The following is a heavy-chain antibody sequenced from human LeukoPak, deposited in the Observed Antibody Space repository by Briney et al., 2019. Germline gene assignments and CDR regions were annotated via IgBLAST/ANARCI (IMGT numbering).Heavy chain of an antibody. D-gene: IGHD6-6*01. CDR3: ARDALAYSSSSSPHFDY. J-gene: IGHJ4*02. CDR2: ISSSSYI. V-gene: IGHV3-21*01. CDR1: GFTFNSYS. Sequence: GGSLRLSCAASGFTFNSYSMNWVRQAPGKGLEWVSSISSSSYIYYADSVKGRFTISRDNAKNSLYLQMNSLRAEDTAVYYCARDALAYSSSSSPHFDYWGQGTLVTVSS.